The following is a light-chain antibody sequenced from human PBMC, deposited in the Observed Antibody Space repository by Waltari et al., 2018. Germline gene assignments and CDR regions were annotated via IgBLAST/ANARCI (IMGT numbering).Light chain of an antibody. CDR3: QSYDSSPYVV. CDR1: SSHLRAGSD. CDR2: GDS. V-gene: IGLV1-40*01. J-gene: IGLJ2*01. Sequence: QSVLTQPPSVSGAPVQSVTISFTGSSSHLRAGSDVPWYQQLPGTAPKLLIYGDSNRPSGVPDRFSGSKSGTSASLAITGLQAEDEADYYCQSYDSSPYVVFGGGTKLTVL.